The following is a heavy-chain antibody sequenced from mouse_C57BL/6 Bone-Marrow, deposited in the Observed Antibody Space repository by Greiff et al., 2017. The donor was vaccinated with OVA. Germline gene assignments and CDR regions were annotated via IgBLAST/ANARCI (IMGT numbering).Heavy chain of an antibody. V-gene: IGHV1-22*01. CDR3: AREGDYGNSAWFAY. Sequence: EVKLQESGPELVKPGASVKMSCKASGYTFTDYNMHWVKQSHGKSLEWIGYINPNNGGTSYNQKFKGKATLTVNKSSSTAYMELRSLTSEDSAVYYCAREGDYGNSAWFAYWGQGTLVTVSA. J-gene: IGHJ3*01. CDR1: GYTFTDYN. CDR2: INPNNGGT. D-gene: IGHD2-1*01.